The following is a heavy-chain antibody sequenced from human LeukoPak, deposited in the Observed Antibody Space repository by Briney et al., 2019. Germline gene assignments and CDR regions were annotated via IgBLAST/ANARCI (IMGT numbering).Heavy chain of an antibody. CDR2: TYYRSKWYN. V-gene: IGHV6-1*01. D-gene: IGHD3-10*01. Sequence: SQTLSLTCAISGDSVSSNSAAWNWIRQSPSRGLEWLGRTYYRSKWYNDYAVSVKSRITINPDTSKNQFSLQLNSVTPEDTAVYYCARVGGWPGLSGDAFDIWGQGTMVTVSS. CDR3: ARVGGWPGLSGDAFDI. J-gene: IGHJ3*02. CDR1: GDSVSSNSAA.